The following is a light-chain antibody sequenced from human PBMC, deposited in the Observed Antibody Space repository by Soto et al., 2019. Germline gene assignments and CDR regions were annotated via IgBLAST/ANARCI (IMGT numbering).Light chain of an antibody. CDR3: QQYGSSPT. CDR1: QSVSSSY. Sequence: EIVLTQSPGTLSLSPGERATLSCRASQSVSSSYLAWYQQKPGQAPRLLIYGASSRATGIPDRFSGSRSGTDFTLTISRLEPEDFALYYCQQYGSSPTFGGGTKVEIK. V-gene: IGKV3-20*01. J-gene: IGKJ4*01. CDR2: GAS.